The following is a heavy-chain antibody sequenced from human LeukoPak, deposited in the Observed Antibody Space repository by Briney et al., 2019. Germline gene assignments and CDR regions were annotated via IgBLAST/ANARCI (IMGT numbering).Heavy chain of an antibody. CDR2: IDSDGSST. D-gene: IGHD3-10*01. Sequence: AGGSLRLSCAVSGLTFSNFWMHWVRHAPGKGLVWVSGIDSDGSSTRYADSVKGRFTISRDNAKNTLYLQMNSLRDDDTAVYYCARIGVHYYGSGTYYNALSGWFDPWGQGTLVTVSS. V-gene: IGHV3-74*01. CDR1: GLTFSNFW. J-gene: IGHJ5*02. CDR3: ARIGVHYYGSGTYYNALSGWFDP.